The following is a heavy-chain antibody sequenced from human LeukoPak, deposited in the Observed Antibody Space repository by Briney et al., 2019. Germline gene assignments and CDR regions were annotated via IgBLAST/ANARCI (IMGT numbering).Heavy chain of an antibody. CDR3: ARDVRSGSYYIAFDI. J-gene: IGHJ3*02. D-gene: IGHD1-26*01. V-gene: IGHV3-48*03. CDR2: ISSSGSTI. CDR1: GFNFSSYE. Sequence: GGSLRLSCAASGFNFSSYEMNWVRQAPGKGLEWGSYISSSGSTIYYADSVKGRFTISRDNAKNSLYLQMNSLRAEDTAVYYCARDVRSGSYYIAFDIWGQGTMVTVSS.